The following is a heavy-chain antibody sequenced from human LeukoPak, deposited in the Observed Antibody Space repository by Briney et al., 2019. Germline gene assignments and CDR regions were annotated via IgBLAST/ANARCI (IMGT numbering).Heavy chain of an antibody. CDR3: ARDLKVKSADYYFDY. CDR2: IANDGRDK. V-gene: IGHV3-30*04. D-gene: IGHD2-15*01. J-gene: IGHJ4*02. CDR1: GFTFSSYA. Sequence: GGSLRLSCAASGFTFSSYAMHWVRQAPGKGLEWVAVIANDGRDKHYGESVKGRFTISRDNSRNTLYLQMNSLRAEDTAVYYCARDLKVKSADYYFDYWGQGTLVTVSS.